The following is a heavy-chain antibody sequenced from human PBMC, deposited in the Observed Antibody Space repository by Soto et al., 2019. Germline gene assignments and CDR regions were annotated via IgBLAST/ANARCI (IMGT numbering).Heavy chain of an antibody. V-gene: IGHV1-69*13. CDR1: GGTFSSYA. Sequence: SVKVSCKASGGTFSSYAISWVRQAPGQGLEWMGGIIPIFGTANYAQKFQGRVTITADESTSTAYMELSSLRSEDTAVYYCASGYCSSTSCYVQLYYYYGMDVWGQGTTVTVSS. D-gene: IGHD2-2*03. CDR2: IIPIFGTA. J-gene: IGHJ6*02. CDR3: ASGYCSSTSCYVQLYYYYGMDV.